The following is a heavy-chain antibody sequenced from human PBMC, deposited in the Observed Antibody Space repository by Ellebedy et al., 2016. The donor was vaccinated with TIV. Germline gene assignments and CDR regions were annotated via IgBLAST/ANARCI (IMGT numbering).Heavy chain of an antibody. CDR1: GGTFSSYA. Sequence: ASVKVSCKASGGTFSSYAISWVRQAPGQGLEWMGGIIPIFGTANYAQKFQGRVTITADESTSTAYMELSSLRSEDTAVYYCARDGYSSSWYSNWFDPWGQGTLVTVSS. J-gene: IGHJ5*02. D-gene: IGHD6-13*01. CDR3: ARDGYSSSWYSNWFDP. V-gene: IGHV1-69*13. CDR2: IIPIFGTA.